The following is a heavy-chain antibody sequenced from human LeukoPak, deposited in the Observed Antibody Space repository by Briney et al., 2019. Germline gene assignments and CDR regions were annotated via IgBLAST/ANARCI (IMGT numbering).Heavy chain of an antibody. CDR2: ISAYNGNT. Sequence: GASVKVSCKASGYTFTSYGISWVRQAPGQGLEWMGWISAYNGNTNYAQKLQGRVTMTTDTSTSTACMELRSLRSDDTAVYYCARDPPRPYCSGGSCYYFDYWGQGTLVTVSS. CDR1: GYTFTSYG. D-gene: IGHD2-15*01. CDR3: ARDPPRPYCSGGSCYYFDY. J-gene: IGHJ4*02. V-gene: IGHV1-18*01.